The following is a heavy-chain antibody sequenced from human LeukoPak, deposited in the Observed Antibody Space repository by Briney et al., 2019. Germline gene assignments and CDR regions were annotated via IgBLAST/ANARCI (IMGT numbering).Heavy chain of an antibody. CDR3: AKNHTDGYLDY. J-gene: IGHJ4*02. D-gene: IGHD5-24*01. CDR2: ISGSGGIT. CDR1: GFSFSSYG. Sequence: GGSLRLSCAASGFSFSSYGMSWVRQAPGKGLERVAAISGSGGITYYADSVKGRFTISRDNSKNTLYLQMNSLRAEDTAIYYCAKNHTDGYLDYWGQGTLVTVSS. V-gene: IGHV3-23*01.